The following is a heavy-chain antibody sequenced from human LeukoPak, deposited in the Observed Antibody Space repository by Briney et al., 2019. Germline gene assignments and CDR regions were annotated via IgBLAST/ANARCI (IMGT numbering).Heavy chain of an antibody. D-gene: IGHD3-9*01. CDR2: IYYSGST. Sequence: PSETLSLTCTVSVGSISSSSYYWGWIRQPPGKGLEWIGSIYYSGSTYYNPSLKSRVTISVDTSKNQFSLKLSSVTAADTAVYYCATYLYDILTGYYPTHDYWGQGTLVTVSS. V-gene: IGHV4-39*01. J-gene: IGHJ4*02. CDR1: VGSISSSSYY. CDR3: ATYLYDILTGYYPTHDY.